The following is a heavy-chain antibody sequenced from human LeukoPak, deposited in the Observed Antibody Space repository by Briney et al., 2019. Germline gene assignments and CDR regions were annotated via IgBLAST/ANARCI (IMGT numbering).Heavy chain of an antibody. V-gene: IGHV3-23*01. CDR3: AKAPMEDSWYIHFDY. CDR2: ITNSGDAT. J-gene: IGHJ4*02. D-gene: IGHD6-13*01. Sequence: GGSLRLSCAASGFTFSSYAMSWVRQAPGKGLEWVSAITNSGDATYYADSVKGRFTISRDNSKNTLYLQINSLRAEDTAIYYCAKAPMEDSWYIHFDYWGQGTLVTVSS. CDR1: GFTFSSYA.